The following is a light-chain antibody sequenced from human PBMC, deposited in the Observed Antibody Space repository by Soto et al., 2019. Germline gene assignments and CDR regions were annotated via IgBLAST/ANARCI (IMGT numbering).Light chain of an antibody. Sequence: QSVLTQPASVSGSPGQSITFSCTGTSSDVGRYNLVSWYQQHPGKAPKLMIYEVSKRPSGVSNRFSGSKSGNTASLTISGLQAEDEADYYCCSYAARSTYVFGAGTKVTVL. J-gene: IGLJ1*01. CDR3: CSYAARSTYV. CDR1: SSDVGRYNL. V-gene: IGLV2-23*02. CDR2: EVS.